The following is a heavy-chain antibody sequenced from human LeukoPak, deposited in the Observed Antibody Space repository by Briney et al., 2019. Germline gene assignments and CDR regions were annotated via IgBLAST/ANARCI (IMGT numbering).Heavy chain of an antibody. J-gene: IGHJ4*02. V-gene: IGHV3-33*01. CDR1: GFTFSSYG. CDR2: IWYDGSNK. D-gene: IGHD5-12*01. CDR3: ARVSVATSIFDY. Sequence: GGSLRLSCAASGFTFSSYGMHWVRQAPGKGLEWVAVIWYDGSNKYYADSVKGRFTISRDNSKNTPYLQMNSLRAEDTAVYYCARVSVATSIFDYWGQGTLVTVSS.